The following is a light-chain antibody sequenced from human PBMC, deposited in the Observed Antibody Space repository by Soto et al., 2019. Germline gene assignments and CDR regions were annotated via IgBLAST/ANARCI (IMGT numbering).Light chain of an antibody. CDR2: DVS. J-gene: IGLJ1*01. CDR3: SSYTSSTSYV. Sequence: QSAPTQPASVSGSPGQSITISCTGTSSDVGGYNYVSWYQQHPGKAPKLVIYDVSNRPSGVSNRFSGSKSGDTASLTISGLQAEDEAVYYCSSYTSSTSYVFGTGTKLTVL. V-gene: IGLV2-14*03. CDR1: SSDVGGYNY.